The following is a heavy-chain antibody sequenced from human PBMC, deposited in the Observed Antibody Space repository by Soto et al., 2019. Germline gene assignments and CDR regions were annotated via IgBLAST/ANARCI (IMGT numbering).Heavy chain of an antibody. Sequence: PGGSLRLSCVGSGFTFSTYSINWGRQAAGKGLEWVSPISSRSDIYYADSVKGRFTISRDNAKNSVSLQMNSLRAEDTAVYYCAREYTAWPLAYGLDVWGQGTTVTVSS. D-gene: IGHD2-2*02. CDR2: ISSRSDI. CDR1: GFTFSTYS. J-gene: IGHJ6*02. CDR3: AREYTAWPLAYGLDV. V-gene: IGHV3-21*01.